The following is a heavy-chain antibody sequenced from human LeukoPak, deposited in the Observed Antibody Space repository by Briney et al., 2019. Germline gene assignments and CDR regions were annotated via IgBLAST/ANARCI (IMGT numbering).Heavy chain of an antibody. D-gene: IGHD1-14*01. Sequence: GSSVKVSCKASGGTFSSYALSWVRQAPGQGLEWMGGIIPIFGTANYAQKFQGRVTITTDESTSTAYMELSSLRSEDTAVYYCARSSTGVKGDAFDIWGQGTMVTVSS. V-gene: IGHV1-69*05. CDR2: IIPIFGTA. CDR3: ARSSTGVKGDAFDI. CDR1: GGTFSSYA. J-gene: IGHJ3*02.